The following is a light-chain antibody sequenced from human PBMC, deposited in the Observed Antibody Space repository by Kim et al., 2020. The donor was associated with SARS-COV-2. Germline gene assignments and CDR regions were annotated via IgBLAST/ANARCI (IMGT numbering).Light chain of an antibody. CDR1: QSVSSSY. CDR2: GAS. V-gene: IGKV3-20*01. J-gene: IGKJ4*01. Sequence: SQGERATPSCRARQSVSSSYLAWYQHKPGQDPRLLSYGASSRATGIPDRVSGSGSGTDFTLTISRLEPEDFAVYYCQQYGSSHLTFGGGTKVDIK. CDR3: QQYGSSHLT.